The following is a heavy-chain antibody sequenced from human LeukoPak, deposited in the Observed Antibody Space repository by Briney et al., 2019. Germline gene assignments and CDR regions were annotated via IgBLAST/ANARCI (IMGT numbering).Heavy chain of an antibody. CDR2: IYYSGST. CDR1: GGSISSGGYY. CDR3: ARQDTAMVRGIHWYFDL. Sequence: PSETLSLTCTVSGGSISSGGYYWSWIRQHPGKGLEWIGYIYYSGSTYYNPSLKSRVTISLDTSKSQFSLKLSSVTAADTAVYYCARQDTAMVRGIHWYFDLWGRGTLVTVSS. J-gene: IGHJ2*01. V-gene: IGHV4-31*03. D-gene: IGHD5-18*01.